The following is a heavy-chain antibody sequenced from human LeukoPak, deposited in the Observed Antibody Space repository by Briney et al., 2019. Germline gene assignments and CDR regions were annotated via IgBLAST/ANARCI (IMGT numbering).Heavy chain of an antibody. V-gene: IGHV3-21*01. J-gene: IGHJ3*02. CDR1: GFTFSSYG. CDR3: ARGAAAAGLDAFDI. Sequence: GGSLRLSCAASGFTFSSYGMHWVRQAPGKGLEWVSSISSSSSYIYYADSVKGRFTISRDNAKNSLYLQMNSLRAEDTAVYYCARGAAAAGLDAFDIWGQGTMVTVSS. CDR2: ISSSSSYI. D-gene: IGHD6-13*01.